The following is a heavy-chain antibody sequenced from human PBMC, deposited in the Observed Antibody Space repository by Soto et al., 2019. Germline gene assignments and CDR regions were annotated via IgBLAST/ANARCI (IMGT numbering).Heavy chain of an antibody. Sequence: GASVKVSCKASGYTFNSYYMHWVRQAPGQGLEWMGIINPSGGSTSYAQKFQGRVTMTRDTSTSTVYMELSSLRSEDTAVYYCARVYPSDTRYGYVGNNWFDPWGQGTLVTVSS. V-gene: IGHV1-46*02. CDR3: ARVYPSDTRYGYVGNNWFDP. D-gene: IGHD5-18*01. J-gene: IGHJ5*02. CDR1: GYTFNSYY. CDR2: INPSGGST.